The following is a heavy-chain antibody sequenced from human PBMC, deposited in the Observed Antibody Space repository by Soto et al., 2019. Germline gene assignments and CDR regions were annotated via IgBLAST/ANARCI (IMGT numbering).Heavy chain of an antibody. CDR1: GFTFSNAW. V-gene: IGHV3-15*07. J-gene: IGHJ4*02. Sequence: GGSLRLSCAASGFTFSNAWMNWVRQAPGKGLEWVGRIKSKTDGGTTDYAAPVKGRFTISRDDSKNTLYLQMNSLKTEDTAVYYCTTESYYDILTGFDYWGQGTLVTVSS. CDR2: IKSKTDGGTT. CDR3: TTESYYDILTGFDY. D-gene: IGHD3-9*01.